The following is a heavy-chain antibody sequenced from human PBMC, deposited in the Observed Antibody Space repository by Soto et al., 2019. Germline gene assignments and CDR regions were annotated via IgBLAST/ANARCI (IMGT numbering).Heavy chain of an antibody. Sequence: GGSLRLSCAASGFTFSSYAMSWVRQAPGKGLEWVSAISGSGGSTYYADSVKGRFTISRDNSKNTLYLQMNSLRAEDTAVYYGAKSRELEPHCYFDYWGQGTLVTVSS. CDR2: ISGSGGST. D-gene: IGHD1-1*01. J-gene: IGHJ4*02. CDR1: GFTFSSYA. CDR3: AKSRELEPHCYFDY. V-gene: IGHV3-23*01.